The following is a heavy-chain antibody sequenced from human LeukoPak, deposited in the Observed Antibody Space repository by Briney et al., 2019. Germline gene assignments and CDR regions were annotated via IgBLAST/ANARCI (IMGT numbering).Heavy chain of an antibody. V-gene: IGHV4-61*01. CDR2: IYYSGST. CDR1: GGSVSSSSYY. Sequence: SETLSLTCTVSGGSVSSSSYYWSWIRQPPGKGLEWIGYIYYSGSTNYNPSLKSRVTISVDTSKNQFSLKLSSVTAADTAVYYCARDGAILDYWGQGTLVTVSS. J-gene: IGHJ4*02. CDR3: ARDGAILDY. D-gene: IGHD1-26*01.